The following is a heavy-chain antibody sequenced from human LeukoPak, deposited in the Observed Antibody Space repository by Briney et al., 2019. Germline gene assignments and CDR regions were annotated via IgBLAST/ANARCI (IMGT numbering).Heavy chain of an antibody. D-gene: IGHD5-24*01. Sequence: GGSLRLSCAASGLTVSSSYMSWVRQAPGKGLEWVSIIYRGGATYYADSVKGRFTISRDNSKNTLYLKMNSLRAEDTAVYYCARLDGYNSFDSWGQETLVTVSS. CDR2: IYRGGAT. V-gene: IGHV3-53*01. J-gene: IGHJ4*02. CDR1: GLTVSSSY. CDR3: ARLDGYNSFDS.